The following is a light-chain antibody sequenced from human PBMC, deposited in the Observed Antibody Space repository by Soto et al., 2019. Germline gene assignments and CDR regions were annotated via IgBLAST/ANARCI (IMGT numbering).Light chain of an antibody. Sequence: EMVMTQSPATLSLSPGERATLSCRASQSVSSSYLAWYQQRPGQAPRLLIYGASNRATGIPDRFSGSGSGTDFTLTISRLEPEDFAVYFCQQYGNSPLTFGGGTKVDIK. CDR1: QSVSSSY. CDR3: QQYGNSPLT. CDR2: GAS. V-gene: IGKV3-20*01. J-gene: IGKJ4*01.